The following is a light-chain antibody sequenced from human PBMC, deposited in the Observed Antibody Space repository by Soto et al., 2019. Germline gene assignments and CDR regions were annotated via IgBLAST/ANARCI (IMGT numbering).Light chain of an antibody. CDR3: QQYNRYSPPWT. J-gene: IGKJ1*01. Sequence: DIQMTQSPSTLSASVGDRVTITCRASQSINSWLAWFQQKPGKAPNLLIYKASSLESGVPSRFSGSGSGTEFTLTISSLQPDDFATYYCQQYNRYSPPWTFGQGTKVEI. CDR1: QSINSW. V-gene: IGKV1-5*03. CDR2: KAS.